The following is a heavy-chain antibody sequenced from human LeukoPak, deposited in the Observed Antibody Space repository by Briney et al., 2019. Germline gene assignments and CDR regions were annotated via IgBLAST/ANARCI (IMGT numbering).Heavy chain of an antibody. CDR1: GGSITSYY. D-gene: IGHD3-3*01. V-gene: IGHV4-59*01. CDR3: VSTRITISGVISEFDP. Sequence: SETLSLTCTVSGGSITSYYWSWIRQPPGKGLEWIGYIYYSGSTKYNPSLKSRVTISVDTSKNQFSLKLTSVTAADTAVYYCVSTRITISGVISEFDPWGQGILVTVSS. J-gene: IGHJ5*02. CDR2: IYYSGST.